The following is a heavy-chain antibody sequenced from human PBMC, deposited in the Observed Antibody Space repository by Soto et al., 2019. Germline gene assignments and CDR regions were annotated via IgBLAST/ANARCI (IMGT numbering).Heavy chain of an antibody. CDR3: AKEYVGATYFDY. CDR2: ISGSGGST. Sequence: EVQLLEAGGGLVQPGGSLRLSCAASGFTFSSYALSWVRQAPGTGLEWVSAISGSGGSTYYADSVKGRFTISRDNSKNTLYLQMNSLRAEDTAVYYCAKEYVGATYFDYWGQGTLVTVSS. D-gene: IGHD1-26*01. V-gene: IGHV3-23*01. CDR1: GFTFSSYA. J-gene: IGHJ4*02.